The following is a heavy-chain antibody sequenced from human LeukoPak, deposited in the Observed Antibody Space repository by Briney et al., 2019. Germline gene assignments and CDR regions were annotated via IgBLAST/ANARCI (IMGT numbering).Heavy chain of an antibody. D-gene: IGHD3-3*01. CDR3: ARSDLRFLELLDY. CDR1: WCAFSGYS. Sequence: PGGALRLSFSCSWCAFSGYSMNLVRQAPGKGVELVSYISSSSNKIYYADSVKGRFITSRDNAKNSLYLQMNSLRDEDTAVYYCARSDLRFLELLDYWGQGTLVTVSS. CDR2: ISSSSNKI. V-gene: IGHV3-48*02. J-gene: IGHJ4*02.